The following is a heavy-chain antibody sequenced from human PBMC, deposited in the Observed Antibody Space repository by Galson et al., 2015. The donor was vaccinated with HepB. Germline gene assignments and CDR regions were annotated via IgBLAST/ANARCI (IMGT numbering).Heavy chain of an antibody. V-gene: IGHV3-48*02. D-gene: IGHD3-10*01. CDR2: ITGTGVIV. CDR3: ARDGRSPVEFWFDL. Sequence: SLRLSCAASRFTFSTHSMNWVRQAPGKGLGWIAYITGTGVIVYADSVQGRLTISRDNAKYSLFLQMNSLRDEDTAVYYRARDGRSPVEFWFDLWGRDTLVTVSS. CDR1: RFTFSTHS. J-gene: IGHJ2*01.